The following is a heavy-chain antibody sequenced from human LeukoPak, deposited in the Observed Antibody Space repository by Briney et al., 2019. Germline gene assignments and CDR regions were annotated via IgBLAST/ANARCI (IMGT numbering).Heavy chain of an antibody. J-gene: IGHJ6*03. CDR1: GFIVTNYE. Sequence: GGSLRLSCTASGFIVTNYEMNWVRQAPGKGLEWVSTISGSGTSTYYADSVKGRFTISRDNSKNTLYLQMNSLRAEDTAVYYCAKVGKAARIIGTTSRYYYYYMDVWGKGTTVTISS. CDR2: ISGSGTST. CDR3: AKVGKAARIIGTTSRYYYYYMDV. D-gene: IGHD1-20*01. V-gene: IGHV3-23*01.